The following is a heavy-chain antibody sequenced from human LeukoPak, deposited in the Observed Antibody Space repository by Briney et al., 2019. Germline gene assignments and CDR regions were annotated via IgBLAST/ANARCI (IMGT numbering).Heavy chain of an antibody. CDR2: MNPNSGNT. Sequence: GASVKVSCKASGYTFTSYDINWVRQATGQGLEWMGWMNPNSGNTGYAQKFQGRVTMTRNTSISTAYMELSSLRSEDTAVYYCATVRGFGPLPSSYYYYYGMDVWGQGTTVTVSS. V-gene: IGHV1-8*01. J-gene: IGHJ6*02. D-gene: IGHD3-16*01. CDR1: GYTFTSYD. CDR3: ATVRGFGPLPSSYYYYYGMDV.